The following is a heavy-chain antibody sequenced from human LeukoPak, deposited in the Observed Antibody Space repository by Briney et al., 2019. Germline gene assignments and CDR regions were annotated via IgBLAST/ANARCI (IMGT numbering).Heavy chain of an antibody. CDR2: IYYSGST. CDR1: GGSISSSSYY. Sequence: SETLSLTCTVSGGSISSSSYYWGWIRQPPGKGLEWIGSIYYSGSTYYNTSLKSRVTISVDTSKNQFAVKLSSVTAADTAVYYCAGSSSWYVLDYWGQGTRVTVSS. D-gene: IGHD6-13*01. V-gene: IGHV4-39*06. J-gene: IGHJ4*02. CDR3: AGSSSWYVLDY.